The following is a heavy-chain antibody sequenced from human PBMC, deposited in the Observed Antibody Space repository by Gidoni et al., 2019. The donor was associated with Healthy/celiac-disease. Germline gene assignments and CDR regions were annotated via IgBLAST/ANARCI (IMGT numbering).Heavy chain of an antibody. Sequence: QVQLVQSGAEVKKPGASVKVSCKASGYTFTSYYMHWVRQAPGQGLEWMGIINPSGSSTSYAQKFQGRVTMTRDTSTSTVYMELSSLRSEDTAVYYCARDEVVRGSYYYYGMDVWGQGTTVTVSS. J-gene: IGHJ6*02. CDR1: GYTFTSYY. CDR2: INPSGSST. V-gene: IGHV1-46*01. D-gene: IGHD3-10*01. CDR3: ARDEVVRGSYYYYGMDV.